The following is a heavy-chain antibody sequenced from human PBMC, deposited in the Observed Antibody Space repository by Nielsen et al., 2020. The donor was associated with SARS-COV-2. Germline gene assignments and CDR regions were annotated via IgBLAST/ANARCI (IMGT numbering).Heavy chain of an antibody. CDR1: GFTFSSYA. D-gene: IGHD6-13*01. V-gene: IGHV3-30-3*01. CDR2: ISYDGSNK. J-gene: IGHJ4*02. Sequence: GGSLRLSCAASGFTFSSYAMHWVRQAPGKGLEWVAVISYDGSNKYYADSVKGRFTISRDNAKNSLYLQMNSLRAEDTALYYCAKLPGYSSSWNDYWGQGTLVTVSS. CDR3: AKLPGYSSSWNDY.